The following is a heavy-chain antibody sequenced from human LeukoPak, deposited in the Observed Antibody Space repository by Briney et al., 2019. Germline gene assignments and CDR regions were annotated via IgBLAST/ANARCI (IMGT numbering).Heavy chain of an antibody. V-gene: IGHV3-11*04. J-gene: IGHJ4*02. D-gene: IGHD3-22*01. CDR1: GFTFSDYY. Sequence: GGSLRLSCAASGFTFSDYYMSWLRQAPGKGLEWVSYISSSGSSIYYADSVKGRFTISRDNAKNSLYLQMNSLRAEDTAVYYCARRSSYYYDSSPLGWGQGTLVTVSS. CDR3: ARRSSYYYDSSPLG. CDR2: ISSSGSSI.